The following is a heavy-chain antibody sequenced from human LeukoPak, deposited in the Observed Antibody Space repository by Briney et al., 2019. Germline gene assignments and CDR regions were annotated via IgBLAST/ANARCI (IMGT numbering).Heavy chain of an antibody. V-gene: IGHV4-31*03. CDR3: AGFCGGECYGVDP. CDR1: GGSISSGGYY. J-gene: IGHJ5*02. Sequence: SETLSLTCTVSGGSISSGGYYWSWIRQHPGKGLEWIGYIYYSGSTYYNPSLKSRVTISVDTSKNQFSLKLSSVTAADTAVYYCAGFCGGECYGVDPWGQGTLVTVSS. CDR2: IYYSGST. D-gene: IGHD2-21*01.